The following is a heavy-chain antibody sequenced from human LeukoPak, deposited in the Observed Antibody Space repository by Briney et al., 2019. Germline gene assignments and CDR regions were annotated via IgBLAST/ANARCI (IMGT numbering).Heavy chain of an antibody. V-gene: IGHV3-21*01. CDR1: GFTFSSCS. Sequence: GGSLRLSCAASGFTFSSCSMNWVRQAPGKGLEWVSSISSSSSYIYYADSVKGRFTISRDNAKNSLYLQMNSLRAEDTAVYYCARDGYYYDSSGSGAWGQGTLVTVSS. CDR3: ARDGYYYDSSGSGA. J-gene: IGHJ5*02. CDR2: ISSSSSYI. D-gene: IGHD3-22*01.